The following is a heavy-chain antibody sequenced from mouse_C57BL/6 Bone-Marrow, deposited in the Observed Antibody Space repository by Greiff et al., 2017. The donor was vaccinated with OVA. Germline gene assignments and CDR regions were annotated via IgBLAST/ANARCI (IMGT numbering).Heavy chain of an antibody. V-gene: IGHV5-16*01. CDR2: INYDCSST. Sequence: EVKLLQSEGGLVQPGSSMKLSCTASGFTFSDYYMAWVRQVPEKGLEWVANINYDCSSTYYLDSFKSRFIFSRDHATNILYLQMSSLKSEATATYCGARGGRWLLPYAMDYWGQGTSVTVSS. J-gene: IGHJ4*01. CDR1: GFTFSDYY. CDR3: ARGGRWLLPYAMDY. D-gene: IGHD2-3*01.